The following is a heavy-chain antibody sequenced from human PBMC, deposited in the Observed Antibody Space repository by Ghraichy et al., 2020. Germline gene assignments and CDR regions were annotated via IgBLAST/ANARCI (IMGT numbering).Heavy chain of an antibody. D-gene: IGHD3-22*01. Sequence: ASVKVSCKASGYTFTGYYMHWVRQAPGQGLEWMGWINPNSGGTNYAQKFQGRVTMTRDTSISTAYMELSRLRSDDTAVYYCATLYYYDSSGYYYEDYWGQGTLVTVSS. CDR3: ATLYYYDSSGYYYEDY. J-gene: IGHJ4*02. V-gene: IGHV1-2*02. CDR1: GYTFTGYY. CDR2: INPNSGGT.